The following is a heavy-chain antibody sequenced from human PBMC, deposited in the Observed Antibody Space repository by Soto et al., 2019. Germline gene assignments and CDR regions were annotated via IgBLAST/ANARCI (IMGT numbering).Heavy chain of an antibody. J-gene: IGHJ6*02. CDR2: IYYSGST. V-gene: IGHV4-59*08. CDR1: GGSISSYY. CDR3: AGGYYYDSSGYYRANYYYYGMDV. Sequence: PSETLSLTCTVSGGSISSYYWSWIRQPPGKGLEWIGYIYYSGSTNYNPSLKSRVTISVDTSKNQFSLKLSSVTAADTAVYYCAGGYYYDSSGYYRANYYYYGMDVWGQGTTVTVSS. D-gene: IGHD3-22*01.